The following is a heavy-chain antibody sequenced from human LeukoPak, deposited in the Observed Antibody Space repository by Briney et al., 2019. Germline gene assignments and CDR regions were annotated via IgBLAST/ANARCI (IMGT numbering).Heavy chain of an antibody. Sequence: GGSLRLSCAASGFTFSTYDMHWARQATGKGLEWVSGMGKTAGDTYYSASVKGRFTISRENAKSSVYLEMNSLEAGDTAVYYCARGAAGFDYWGQGTLVSVSS. D-gene: IGHD6-13*01. CDR3: ARGAAGFDY. V-gene: IGHV3-13*04. J-gene: IGHJ4*02. CDR1: GFTFSTYD. CDR2: MGKTAGDT.